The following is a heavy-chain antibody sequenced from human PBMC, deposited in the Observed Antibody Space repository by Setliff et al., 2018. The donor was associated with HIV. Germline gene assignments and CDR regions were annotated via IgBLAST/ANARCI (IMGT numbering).Heavy chain of an antibody. Sequence: GGSLRLSCAVYGFSVGTYYMTWVRQAPGKGLEWVSVIYTGGRAYYADSVKGRFTVSRDNSNNTLYLQMNSLRAEDTAVYYCARGALISWDSSDDLWYWGQGTLVTVSS. V-gene: IGHV3-53*01. CDR1: GFSVGTYY. CDR3: ARGALISWDSSDDLWY. CDR2: IYTGGRA. D-gene: IGHD3-22*01. J-gene: IGHJ4*02.